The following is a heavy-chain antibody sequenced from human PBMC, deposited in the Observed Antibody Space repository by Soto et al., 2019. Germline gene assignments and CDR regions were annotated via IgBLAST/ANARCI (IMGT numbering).Heavy chain of an antibody. Sequence: PSATLSLTCTVSGGSISSYYRSWIRQPPGKGLEWIGYIYYSGSTNYNPSLKSRVTISVDTSKNQFSLKLSSVTAADTAVYYCARVLFGRGNWFDPWGQGTLVTVS. CDR3: ARVLFGRGNWFDP. V-gene: IGHV4-59*01. D-gene: IGHD3-3*01. CDR1: GGSISSYY. CDR2: IYYSGST. J-gene: IGHJ5*02.